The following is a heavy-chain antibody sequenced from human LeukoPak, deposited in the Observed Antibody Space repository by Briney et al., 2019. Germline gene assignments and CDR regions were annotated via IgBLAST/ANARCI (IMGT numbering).Heavy chain of an antibody. Sequence: SETLSLTCAVYGGSFSGYYWSWIRQPPGKGLEWIGEINHSGSTNYNPSLKSRVTISVDKSKNQFSLKLSSVTAADTAVYYCARGSSGHFDYWGQGTLVTVSS. D-gene: IGHD6-19*01. J-gene: IGHJ4*01. CDR3: ARGSSGHFDY. CDR2: INHSGST. V-gene: IGHV4-34*01. CDR1: GGSFSGYY.